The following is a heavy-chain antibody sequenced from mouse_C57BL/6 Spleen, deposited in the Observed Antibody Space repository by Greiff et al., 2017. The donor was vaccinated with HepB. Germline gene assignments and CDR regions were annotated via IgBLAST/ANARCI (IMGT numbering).Heavy chain of an antibody. CDR2: IDPSDSYT. V-gene: IGHV1-69*01. J-gene: IGHJ4*01. CDR1: GYTFTSYW. Sequence: VQLQQPGAELVMPGASVKLSCKASGYTFTSYWMHWVKQRPGQGLEWIGEIDPSDSYTNYNQKFKGKSTLTVDKSSSTAYMQLSSLTSEDSAVYYCARSINTGVNYYAMDYWGQGTAVTVSS. D-gene: IGHD1-1*01. CDR3: ARSINTGVNYYAMDY.